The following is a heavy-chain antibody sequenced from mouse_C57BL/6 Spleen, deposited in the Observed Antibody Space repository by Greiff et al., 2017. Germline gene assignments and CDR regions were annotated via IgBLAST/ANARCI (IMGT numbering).Heavy chain of an antibody. CDR2: IYPGSGST. CDR1: GYTFTSYW. Sequence: QVQLQQPGAELVKPGASVKMSCKASGYTFTSYWITWVKQRPGQGLEWIGDIYPGSGSTNYNEKFKSKATLTVDTSSNTAYMQLSSLTSEDSAVYYCARWGTVGGYFDVWGTGTTVTVSS. D-gene: IGHD1-1*01. V-gene: IGHV1-55*01. J-gene: IGHJ1*03. CDR3: ARWGTVGGYFDV.